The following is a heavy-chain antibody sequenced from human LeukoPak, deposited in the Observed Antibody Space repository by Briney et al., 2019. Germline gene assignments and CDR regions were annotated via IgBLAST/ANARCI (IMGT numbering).Heavy chain of an antibody. CDR3: ARNLLSIVGGPDAFDI. J-gene: IGHJ3*02. D-gene: IGHD1-26*01. CDR2: ISAYNGNT. Sequence: ASVKVSYKASGYTFTSYGISWVRQAPGQGLEWMGWISAYNGNTNYAQKLQGRVTMTTDTSTSTAYMELRSLRSDDTAVYYCARNLLSIVGGPDAFDIWGQGTMVTVSS. CDR1: GYTFTSYG. V-gene: IGHV1-18*01.